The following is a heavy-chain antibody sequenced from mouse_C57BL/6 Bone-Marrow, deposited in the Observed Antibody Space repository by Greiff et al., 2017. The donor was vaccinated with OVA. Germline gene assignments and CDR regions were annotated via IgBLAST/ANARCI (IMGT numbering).Heavy chain of an antibody. J-gene: IGHJ4*01. D-gene: IGHD2-5*01. CDR2: INPNNGGT. CDR1: GYTFTDYY. CDR3: AREDYSNYDGFYYYAMDY. Sequence: EVQLQQSGPELVKPGASVKISCKASGYTFTDYYMNWVKQSHGKSLEWIGDINPNNGGTSYNQKFKGKATLTVDKSSSTAYMELRSLTSEDSAVYYCAREDYSNYDGFYYYAMDYWGQGTSVTVSS. V-gene: IGHV1-26*01.